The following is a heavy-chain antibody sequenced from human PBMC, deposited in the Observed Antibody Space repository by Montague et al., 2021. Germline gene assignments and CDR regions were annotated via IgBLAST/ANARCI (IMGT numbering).Heavy chain of an antibody. V-gene: IGHV3-21*01. CDR1: GFTFSSYN. D-gene: IGHD5-12*01. Sequence: SLRLSCAASGFTFSSYNMNWVRQAPGKGLEWVSFITSSSSYIHYADSVKGRFTISRDNAKNTLYLQMNSLRAEDTAVYYCARDVSGYELGLPKFDYWGQGTLVIVSS. J-gene: IGHJ4*02. CDR2: ITSSSSYI. CDR3: ARDVSGYELGLPKFDY.